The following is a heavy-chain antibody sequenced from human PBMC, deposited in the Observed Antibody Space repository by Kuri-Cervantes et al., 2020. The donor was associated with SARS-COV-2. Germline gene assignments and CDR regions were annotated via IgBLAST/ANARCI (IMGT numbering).Heavy chain of an antibody. J-gene: IGHJ3*02. V-gene: IGHV1-2*02. Sequence: ASVKVSCKASGYTFTGYYMHWVRQAPGQGLEWMGWINPNSGGTNYAQKFQGRVTMTRDTSISTAYMELSRLRSDDTAVYYCARDWNYLALSGDAFDIWGQGTMVTVSS. CDR2: INPNSGGT. CDR3: ARDWNYLALSGDAFDI. D-gene: IGHD1-7*01. CDR1: GYTFTGYY.